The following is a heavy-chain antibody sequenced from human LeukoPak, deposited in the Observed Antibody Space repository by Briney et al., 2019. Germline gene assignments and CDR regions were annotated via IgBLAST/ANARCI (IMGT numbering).Heavy chain of an antibody. CDR3: ARDTGGFDF. Sequence: GGSLRLSCAASGFTVSNNYMTWVRQAPGKGLEWVSIIYSDGRTYYADSVKGRFNISRDNSENTLFLQMNSLRAEDTAVYYCARDTGGFDFWGQGTLVTVSS. D-gene: IGHD3-16*01. V-gene: IGHV3-53*01. CDR2: IYSDGRT. CDR1: GFTVSNNY. J-gene: IGHJ4*02.